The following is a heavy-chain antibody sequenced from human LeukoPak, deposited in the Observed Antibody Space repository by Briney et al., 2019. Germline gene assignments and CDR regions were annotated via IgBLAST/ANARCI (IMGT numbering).Heavy chain of an antibody. Sequence: GGSLRLSCAASGFTLSDSWMTWVRQAPGKGLEWMGIIYPGDSDTRYSPSFQGQVTISADKSISTAYLQWSSLKASDTAMYYCARLWSRDGYNFDYWGQGTLVTVSS. CDR1: GFTLSDSW. J-gene: IGHJ4*02. V-gene: IGHV5-51*01. D-gene: IGHD5-24*01. CDR2: IYPGDSDT. CDR3: ARLWSRDGYNFDY.